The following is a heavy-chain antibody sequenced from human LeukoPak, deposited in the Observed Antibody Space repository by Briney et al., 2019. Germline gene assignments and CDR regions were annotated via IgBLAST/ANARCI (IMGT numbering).Heavy chain of an antibody. CDR1: GYTFTGYY. CDR2: INPNSGGT. J-gene: IGHJ4*02. CDR3: ASMGNWNDVRGHDY. Sequence: ASVKVSCKASGYTFTGYYMHWVRQAPEQGLEWMGWINPNSGGTYYAQKFQGRVTMTRDTSISTAYMELSRLRSDDTAVYYCASMGNWNDVRGHDYWGQGTLVTVSS. V-gene: IGHV1-2*02. D-gene: IGHD1-20*01.